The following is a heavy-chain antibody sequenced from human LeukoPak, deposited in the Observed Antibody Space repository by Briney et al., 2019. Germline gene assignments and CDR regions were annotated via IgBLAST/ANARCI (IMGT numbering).Heavy chain of an antibody. D-gene: IGHD6-6*01. CDR3: ARRMHSSSSPFDP. CDR1: GFTFSSYA. J-gene: IGHJ5*02. V-gene: IGHV4-59*08. CDR2: IYYSGST. Sequence: GSLRLSCAASGFTFSSYAMSWIRQPPGKGLEWIGYIYYSGSTNYNPSLKSRVTISVDTSKNQFSLKLSSVTAADTAVYYCARRMHSSSSPFDPWSQGTLVTVSS.